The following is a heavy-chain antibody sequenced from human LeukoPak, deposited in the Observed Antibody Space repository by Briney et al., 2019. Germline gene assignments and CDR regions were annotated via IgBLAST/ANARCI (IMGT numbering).Heavy chain of an antibody. V-gene: IGHV4-61*02. CDR1: GGSISSGTYY. D-gene: IGHD3-3*01. CDR2: FYPSGST. Sequence: PSETLSLTCTVSGGSISSGTYYWSWIRQPAGKGLEWIGRFYPSGSTNYNPSLKSRVTISVDTSKNQFSLKLSSVTAADTAVYYCARDPPRYDFWSGQTDPYWYFDLWGRGTLVTVSS. J-gene: IGHJ2*01. CDR3: ARDPPRYDFWSGQTDPYWYFDL.